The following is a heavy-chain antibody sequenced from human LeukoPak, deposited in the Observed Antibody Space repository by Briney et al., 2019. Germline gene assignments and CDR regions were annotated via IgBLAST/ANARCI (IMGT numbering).Heavy chain of an antibody. V-gene: IGHV3-43D*03. J-gene: IGHJ6*03. CDR1: GFTFDDYA. CDR2: ISWDGGST. CDR3: AKSGTTDYYYMDV. Sequence: GGSLRLSCAASGFTFDDYAMHWVRQAPGKGLEWVSLISWDGGSTYYADSVKGRFTISRDNSKNSLYLQMNSLRAEDTALYYCAKSGTTDYYYMDVWGKGTTVTVSS. D-gene: IGHD1-1*01.